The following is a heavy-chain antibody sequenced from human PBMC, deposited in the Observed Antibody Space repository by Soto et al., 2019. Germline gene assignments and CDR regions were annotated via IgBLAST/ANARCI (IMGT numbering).Heavy chain of an antibody. D-gene: IGHD4-17*01. CDR3: ARSYNDYGCFDD. CDR1: GFAFSSYS. Sequence: EVQLVESGGGLVQPGGSLKLSCAASGFAFSSYSMNWVRQAPGKGLEWVSYISGSSRTTSYADSVKGRFTISRDTAKKSLFLQMNSLPDEDTAVYYCARSYNDYGCFDDWGQGALVTVSP. V-gene: IGHV3-48*02. J-gene: IGHJ4*02. CDR2: ISGSSRTT.